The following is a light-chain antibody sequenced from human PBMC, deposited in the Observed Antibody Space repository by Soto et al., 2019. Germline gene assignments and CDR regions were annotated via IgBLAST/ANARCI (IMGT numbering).Light chain of an antibody. CDR1: QSVSSSY. CDR3: QQYGSSLKLT. Sequence: EIVLTQSPGTLSLSPGERATLSCRASQSVSSSYLAWYQQKPGQAPRLLIYGASSRATGIPDRFSGSGSGTDFTLTISRLEPADFAVYYWQQYGSSLKLTFGGGTKVEIK. V-gene: IGKV3-20*01. CDR2: GAS. J-gene: IGKJ4*01.